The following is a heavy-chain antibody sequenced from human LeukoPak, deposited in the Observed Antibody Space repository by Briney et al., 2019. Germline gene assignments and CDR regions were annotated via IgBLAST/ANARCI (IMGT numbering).Heavy chain of an antibody. Sequence: GRSLRLSCAASGFTLCSYGMHWVRQAPGKGLEWVAVIWYDGSNKYYADSVKGRFTISRDNSKNTLYLQMNSLRAEDTAVYYCARTYSTHRHMDVWGQGTTVTVSS. CDR3: ARTYSTHRHMDV. V-gene: IGHV3-33*01. CDR2: IWYDGSNK. CDR1: GFTLCSYG. D-gene: IGHD6-13*01. J-gene: IGHJ6*02.